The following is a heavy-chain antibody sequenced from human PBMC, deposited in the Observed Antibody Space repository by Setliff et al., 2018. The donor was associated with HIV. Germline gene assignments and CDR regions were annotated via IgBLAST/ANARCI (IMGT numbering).Heavy chain of an antibody. V-gene: IGHV4-31*03. J-gene: IGHJ3*02. CDR2: IFYTGTT. Sequence: SETLSLTCTVSGGSITSSGYYWGWIRQHPGKGLEWIGYIFYTGTTYYNPSLRSRINILRDTSMNQFSLKLSSVTAADTAIYYCARVPRITTLRNAFDIWGQGTMVTVSS. CDR1: GGSITSSGYY. D-gene: IGHD3-3*01. CDR3: ARVPRITTLRNAFDI.